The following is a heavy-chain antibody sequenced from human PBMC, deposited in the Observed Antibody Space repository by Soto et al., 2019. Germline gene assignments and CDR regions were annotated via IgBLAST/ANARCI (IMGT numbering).Heavy chain of an antibody. CDR1: GGTFRNYV. V-gene: IGHV1-69*06. J-gene: IGHJ4*02. D-gene: IGHD1-7*01. Sequence: GASVKVSCKASGGTFRNYVVNWVRQAPGQGLEWMERIIPISGAASYAQKFQGRVTITADKSTSTSYIELSSLRSEDTAVYYCARDMTRTVVPCFDCWRQGTLFTVSS. CDR3: ARDMTRTVVPCFDC. CDR2: IIPISGAA.